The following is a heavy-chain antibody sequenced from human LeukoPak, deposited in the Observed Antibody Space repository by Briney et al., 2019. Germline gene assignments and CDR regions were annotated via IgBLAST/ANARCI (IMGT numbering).Heavy chain of an antibody. Sequence: SETLSLTCSVSGGSISTYYWIWIRQPPAKGLEWMGFFSYSGSTKYNPSLKSRVTMSVDTSKNQFSLKLSSVTAADTAVYYCARMYSGTSYYFDYWGQGTLVTVSS. V-gene: IGHV4-59*01. D-gene: IGHD1-26*01. CDR3: ARMYSGTSYYFDY. J-gene: IGHJ4*02. CDR1: GGSISTYY. CDR2: FSYSGST.